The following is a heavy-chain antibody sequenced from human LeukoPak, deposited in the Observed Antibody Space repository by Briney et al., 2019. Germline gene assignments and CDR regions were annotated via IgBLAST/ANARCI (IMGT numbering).Heavy chain of an antibody. D-gene: IGHD1-14*01. V-gene: IGHV3-48*03. CDR2: ISSSGSTI. CDR3: ARDISAGPFDY. Sequence: PGGSLRLSCAASGFTFSSYEMNWVRQAPGKGLEWVSYISSSGSTIYYADSVKGRFTISRDNAKNSLYLQMNSLRAEDTAVYYCARDISAGPFDYWGQGTLVTVSS. CDR1: GFTFSSYE. J-gene: IGHJ4*02.